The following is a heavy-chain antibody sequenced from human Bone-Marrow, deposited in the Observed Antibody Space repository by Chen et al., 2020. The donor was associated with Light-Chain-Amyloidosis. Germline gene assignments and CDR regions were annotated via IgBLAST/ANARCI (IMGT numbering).Heavy chain of an antibody. CDR2: INHSGST. CDR1: GGSFSGYY. Sequence: QVQLQQWGAGLLKPSETLSLTCAVYGGSFSGYYWSWIRQPQGKGLEWIGEINHSGSTNYNPSLKSRVTISVDTSKNQFSLKLSSVTAADTAVYYCARGGSTTGTYYYYMDVWGKGTTVTVSS. V-gene: IGHV4-34*01. CDR3: ARGGSTTGTYYYYMDV. J-gene: IGHJ6*03. D-gene: IGHD1-1*01.